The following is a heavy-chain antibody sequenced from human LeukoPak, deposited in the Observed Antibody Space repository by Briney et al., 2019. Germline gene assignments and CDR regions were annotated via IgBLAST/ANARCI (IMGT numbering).Heavy chain of an antibody. CDR3: AKFRGMIVASYFFDY. CDR1: GFTFSSYW. Sequence: PGGSLRLSCAASGFTFSSYWMSWVRQAPGKGLEWVANIKQDGSEKYYVDSVKGRFTISRDNAKNSLYLQMNSLRAEDTAIYYCAKFRGMIVASYFFDYWGQGALVTVSS. J-gene: IGHJ4*02. V-gene: IGHV3-7*03. D-gene: IGHD3-22*01. CDR2: IKQDGSEK.